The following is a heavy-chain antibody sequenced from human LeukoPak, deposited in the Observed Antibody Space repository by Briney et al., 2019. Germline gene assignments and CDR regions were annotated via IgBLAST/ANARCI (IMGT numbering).Heavy chain of an antibody. CDR2: IYHSGST. CDR1: GGSISSSNW. V-gene: IGHV4-4*02. D-gene: IGHD5-18*01. J-gene: IGHJ2*01. CDR3: ARDYSYGYFRYFDL. Sequence: PSETLSLTCAVSGGSISSSNWWSWVRQPPGKGLEWIGEIYHSGSTNYNPSLKSRVTISVDKSKNQFSLKLSSVTAADSAVYYCARDYSYGYFRYFDLWGRGTLVTVSS.